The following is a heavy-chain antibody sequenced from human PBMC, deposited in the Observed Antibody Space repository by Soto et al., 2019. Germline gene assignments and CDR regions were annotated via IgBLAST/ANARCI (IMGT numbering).Heavy chain of an antibody. CDR2: IIPIFGTA. Sequence: QVKLVQSGAEVKKPGSSVKVSCKASGGTFRRYGMSWVRQAPGQGLEWMGGIIPIFGTANYAQKFQGRVTITADESTSTAYMELSRLRSEDTAVYCCAMTREYYYYGMDVWCQGTTVTVSS. V-gene: IGHV1-69*12. CDR1: GGTFRRYG. J-gene: IGHJ6*02. CDR3: AMTREYYYYGMDV.